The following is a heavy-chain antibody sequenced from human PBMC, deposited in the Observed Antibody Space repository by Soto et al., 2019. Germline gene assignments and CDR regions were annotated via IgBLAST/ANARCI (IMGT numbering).Heavy chain of an antibody. CDR1: GDFVSSSRYY. J-gene: IGHJ6*02. D-gene: IGHD3-22*01. CDR3: ARHKELLLASPSYGLDL. Sequence: SETLSLTCTVSGDFVSSSRYYWGWIRQPPGKGLEWIGSIYYTGDTFFNPSLKCRVTFSVDPSKNQFSLKLTSLTAADTAVYFCARHKELLLASPSYGLDLWGQGTTVTVSS. V-gene: IGHV4-39*01. CDR2: IYYTGDT.